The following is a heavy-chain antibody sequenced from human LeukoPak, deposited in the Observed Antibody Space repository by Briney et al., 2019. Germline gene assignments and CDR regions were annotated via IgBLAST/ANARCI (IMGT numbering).Heavy chain of an antibody. CDR2: INPSGGST. CDR3: AREGTSRGIRLEEDYYYMDV. J-gene: IGHJ6*03. Sequence: ASVKVSCKASGYTFTSYYMHWVRQAPGQGLEWMGIINPSGGSTSYAQKFQGRVTMTRDMSTSTVYMELSSLRSEDTAVYYCAREGTSRGIRLEEDYYYMDVWGKGTTVTVSS. V-gene: IGHV1-46*01. CDR1: GYTFTSYY. D-gene: IGHD3-16*01.